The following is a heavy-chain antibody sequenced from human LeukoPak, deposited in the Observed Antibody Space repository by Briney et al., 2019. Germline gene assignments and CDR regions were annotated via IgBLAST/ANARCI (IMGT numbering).Heavy chain of an antibody. V-gene: IGHV4-30-2*01. CDR2: IYHRGSN. CDR3: ARGIMIRSGEIIVRNHFLDY. Sequence: SETLSLTCSLSGGSISSGDSSWSWLRQPPGKGLEWIGSIYHRGSNDYNPSLESRVSISVDRSTNQFSLKMNSVTAADTAVYYCARGIMIRSGEIIVRNHFLDYWGQGSPVTVSS. CDR1: GGSISSGDSS. J-gene: IGHJ4*02. D-gene: IGHD3-16*02.